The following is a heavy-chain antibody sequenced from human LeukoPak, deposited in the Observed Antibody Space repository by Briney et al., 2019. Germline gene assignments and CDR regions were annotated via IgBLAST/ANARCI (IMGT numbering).Heavy chain of an antibody. Sequence: PGGSLRLSCAASGFTFSSYGMSWVRQAPGKGLEWVSAISGSGDSTYYADSVKGRFTISRDNSKNTLYLQINSLRAEDTAVYYCAKGEYSYGPFDYWGQGTLVTVSS. V-gene: IGHV3-23*01. CDR2: ISGSGDST. D-gene: IGHD5-18*01. J-gene: IGHJ4*02. CDR1: GFTFSSYG. CDR3: AKGEYSYGPFDY.